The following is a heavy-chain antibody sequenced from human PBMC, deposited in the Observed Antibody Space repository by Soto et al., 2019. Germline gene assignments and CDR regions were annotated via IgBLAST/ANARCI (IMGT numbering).Heavy chain of an antibody. CDR3: ARGVYYFDY. CDR2: ISSGSSYI. J-gene: IGHJ4*02. V-gene: IGHV3-21*01. CDR1: GFTFSTYT. Sequence: GALRLSCAASGFTFSTYTLNWVRQAPGKGLEWVSSISSGSSYIYYAGSVKGRFTISRDNAKNSLYLQMNSLRAEDTAVYYCARGVYYFDYWGQGTLVTVSS.